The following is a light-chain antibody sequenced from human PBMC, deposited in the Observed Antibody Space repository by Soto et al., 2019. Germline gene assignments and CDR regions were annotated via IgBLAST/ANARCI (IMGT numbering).Light chain of an antibody. V-gene: IGLV2-14*01. J-gene: IGLJ2*01. CDR3: CSYTSSSTVL. CDR1: SSDVGVYDF. CDR2: DVS. Sequence: QSALTQPASVSGSPGQSITISCTGTSSDVGVYDFVSWYQQHPAKAPKLLIYDVSYRPSGVSDRFSGSKSGNTASLTIYGLQAEDEADYYCCSYTSSSTVLFGGGTQLTVL.